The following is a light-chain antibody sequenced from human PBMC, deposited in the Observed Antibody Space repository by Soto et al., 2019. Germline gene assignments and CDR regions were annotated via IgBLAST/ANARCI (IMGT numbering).Light chain of an antibody. CDR3: ASFTSISTYV. Sequence: QSALAKPASVSLSPGQSITISCVGTGDDIGGYNFVSWYQHHPGKAPKLIIYDVTHRPSGVSERFSGSKSGFTASLTISGLQPEDESHYYCASFTSISTYVFGTGTKVTVL. CDR1: GDDIGGYNF. CDR2: DVT. J-gene: IGLJ1*01. V-gene: IGLV2-14*01.